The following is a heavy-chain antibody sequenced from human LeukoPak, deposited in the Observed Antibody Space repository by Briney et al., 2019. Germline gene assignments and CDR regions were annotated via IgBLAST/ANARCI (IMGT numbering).Heavy chain of an antibody. V-gene: IGHV1-2*02. J-gene: IGHJ4*02. D-gene: IGHD3-10*01. CDR3: AREKPSITMVRGDIFDY. Sequence: ASVKVSCKASGYTFTGYYMHWVRQAPGQGLEWMGWINPNSGGTNYAQKFQGRVTMTRDTSISTAYMELSRLRSDDTAAYYCAREKPSITMVRGDIFDYWGQGTLVTVSS. CDR1: GYTFTGYY. CDR2: INPNSGGT.